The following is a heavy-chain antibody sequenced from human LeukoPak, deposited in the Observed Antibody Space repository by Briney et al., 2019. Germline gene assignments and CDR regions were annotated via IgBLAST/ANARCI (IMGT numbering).Heavy chain of an antibody. Sequence: GGSLRLSCAASGFSFSNTWMSWVRQAPGKGLEWVATISADGGRSDYADSVKGRFTISRDNSKNTVYVQMNSLRAEDPAVYYCAKGSGYSRPPDWGQGTLVTVS. V-gene: IGHV3-23*01. CDR3: AKGSGYSRPPD. CDR2: ISADGGRS. D-gene: IGHD5-12*01. CDR1: GFSFSNTW. J-gene: IGHJ4*02.